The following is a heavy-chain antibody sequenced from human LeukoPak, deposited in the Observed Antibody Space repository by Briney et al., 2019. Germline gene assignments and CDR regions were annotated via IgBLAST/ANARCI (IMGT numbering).Heavy chain of an antibody. CDR2: INPNSGGT. J-gene: IGHJ6*03. V-gene: IGHV1-2*02. D-gene: IGHD2-2*03. CDR3: ARGGQSLDYYYYYMDV. Sequence: ASVKVSCKASGYTFTGYYMHWVRQAPGQGLEWMGWINPNSGGTNYAQKFQGRVTMTRDTSISTAYMELSRLRSDDTAVYYCARGGQSLDYYYYYMDVWGKGTTVTVSS. CDR1: GYTFTGYY.